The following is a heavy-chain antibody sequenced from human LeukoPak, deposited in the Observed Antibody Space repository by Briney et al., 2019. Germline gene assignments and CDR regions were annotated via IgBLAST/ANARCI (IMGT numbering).Heavy chain of an antibody. D-gene: IGHD2-2*01. CDR1: GFTVSSNY. Sequence: TGGSLRLSCAASGFTVSSNYMSWVRQAPGKRLEWVSVIYSGGSTYYADSVKGRFTISRDNSKNTLYLQMNSLRAEDTAVYYCARRYCSSTSCDFWAFDIWGQGTMVTVSS. V-gene: IGHV3-53*01. J-gene: IGHJ3*02. CDR3: ARRYCSSTSCDFWAFDI. CDR2: IYSGGST.